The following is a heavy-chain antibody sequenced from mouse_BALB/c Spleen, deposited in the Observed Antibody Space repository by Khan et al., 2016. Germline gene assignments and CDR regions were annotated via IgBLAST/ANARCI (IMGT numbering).Heavy chain of an antibody. CDR2: ISYSGST. J-gene: IGHJ1*01. CDR3: ARAPPRWYFDV. CDR1: GYSITSDYA. Sequence: EVQLQESGPGLMKPSQSLSLTCTVTGYSITSDYAWNWIRQFPGNKLEWMGYISYSGSTSYNPSLKSRISITRDTSKNQFFLQLNSVTTEDTATYYCARAPPRWYFDVWGAGTTVTVSS. V-gene: IGHV3-2*02.